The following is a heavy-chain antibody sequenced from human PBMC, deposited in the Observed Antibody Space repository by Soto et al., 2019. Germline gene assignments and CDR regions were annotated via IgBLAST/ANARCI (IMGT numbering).Heavy chain of an antibody. CDR3: ARRGGSYYQAFDI. Sequence: SETLSLTCTVSGGSISSYYWSWIRQPPGKGLEWIGYIYYSGSTYYNPSLKSRVTISVDTSKNQFSLKLSSVTAADTAVYYCARRGGSYYQAFDIWGQGTMVTVSS. D-gene: IGHD1-26*01. J-gene: IGHJ3*02. V-gene: IGHV4-59*08. CDR2: IYYSGST. CDR1: GGSISSYY.